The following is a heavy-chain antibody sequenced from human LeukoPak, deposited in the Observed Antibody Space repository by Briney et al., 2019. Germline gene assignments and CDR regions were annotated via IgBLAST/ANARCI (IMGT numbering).Heavy chain of an antibody. CDR3: SRRGHSSSWYPFDY. D-gene: IGHD6-13*01. V-gene: IGHV3-49*03. CDR2: TKSIGYGGTT. Sequence: GGSLRLSCTASGFNFGDYAMSWFRQAPGKGLEWVGFTKSIGYGGTTEYAASVKGRFTISRDDSKSLAYLQMNSLKSEDTAVYYCSRRGHSSSWYPFDYWGQGTLVTVSS. J-gene: IGHJ4*02. CDR1: GFNFGDYA.